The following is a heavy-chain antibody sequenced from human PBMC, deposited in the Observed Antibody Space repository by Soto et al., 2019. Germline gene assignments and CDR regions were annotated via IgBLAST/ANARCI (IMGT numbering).Heavy chain of an antibody. CDR3: ARGMTTVTTLDY. Sequence: QLQLQESGSGLVKPSQTLSLTCAVSGGSISSGGYSWSWIRQPPGKGLEWIGYIYHSGSTYYNPFLNGRVTISVDRSNNQFSLKLSSVTAADTAVDYCARGMTTVTTLDYWGQGTLVTVSS. CDR2: IYHSGST. J-gene: IGHJ4*02. V-gene: IGHV4-30-2*01. CDR1: GGSISSGGYS. D-gene: IGHD4-4*01.